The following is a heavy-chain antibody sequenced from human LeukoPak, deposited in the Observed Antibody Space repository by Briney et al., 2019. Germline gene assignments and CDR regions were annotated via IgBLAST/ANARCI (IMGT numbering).Heavy chain of an antibody. CDR3: AKAIRFLEWLFADDAFDI. D-gene: IGHD3-3*01. V-gene: IGHV3-30*18. CDR2: ISYDGSNK. Sequence: GGSLRLSCAASGFTFSSYGMHWVRQAPGKGLEWVAVISYDGSNKYYADSVKGRFTISRDNSKNTLYLQMNSLRAEDTAVYYCAKAIRFLEWLFADDAFDIWGQGKMVTVSS. J-gene: IGHJ3*02. CDR1: GFTFSSYG.